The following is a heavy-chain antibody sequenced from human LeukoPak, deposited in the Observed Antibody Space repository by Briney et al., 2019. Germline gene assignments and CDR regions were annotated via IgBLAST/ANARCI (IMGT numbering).Heavy chain of an antibody. D-gene: IGHD3-22*01. CDR3: ARDLELVYYDSSGYDY. V-gene: IGHV3-74*01. J-gene: IGHJ4*02. CDR2: INSDGSST. Sequence: GGSLRLSCAASGFTFSSYWMHWVRHAPGKGLVWVSRINSDGSSTSYADSVKGRFTISRDNAKNTLYLQMNSLRAEDSAVYYCARDLELVYYDSSGYDYWGQRTLVTVSS. CDR1: GFTFSSYW.